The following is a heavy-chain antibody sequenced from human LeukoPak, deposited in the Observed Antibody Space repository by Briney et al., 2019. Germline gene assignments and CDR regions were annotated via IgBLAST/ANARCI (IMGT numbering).Heavy chain of an antibody. D-gene: IGHD1-26*01. V-gene: IGHV3-21*04. CDR2: ISSSSSYI. Sequence: GGSLRLSCAASGFTFSSYSMNWVRQAPGKGLEWVSSISSSSSYIYYADSVKGRFTISRDNAKNSLYLQMNSLRADDTAVYYCAKGKSGSSGAFDIWGQGTMVTVSP. J-gene: IGHJ3*02. CDR1: GFTFSSYS. CDR3: AKGKSGSSGAFDI.